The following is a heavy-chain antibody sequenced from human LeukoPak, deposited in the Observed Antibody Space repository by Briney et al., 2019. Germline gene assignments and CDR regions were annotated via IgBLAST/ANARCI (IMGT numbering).Heavy chain of an antibody. Sequence: PGGSLRLSCAASGFTFSSYSMNWVRQAPGKGLEWVSSISSSSSYIYYADSVKGRFTVSRGNAKNSLYLQMNSLSAEDTAVYYCARAGLLWFGESHMDVWGKGTTVTVSS. J-gene: IGHJ6*03. CDR1: GFTFSSYS. CDR3: ARAGLLWFGESHMDV. CDR2: ISSSSSYI. D-gene: IGHD3-10*01. V-gene: IGHV3-21*01.